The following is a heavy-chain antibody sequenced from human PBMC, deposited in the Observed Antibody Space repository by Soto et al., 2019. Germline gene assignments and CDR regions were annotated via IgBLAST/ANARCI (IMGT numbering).Heavy chain of an antibody. J-gene: IGHJ4*02. Sequence: ASVKVSCKASGYTFTGHYIHWVRQAPEQGPEWMGEIGPESGATRYAEKFQGRVTMTLDTAITTVYMELKNLSPDDTAVFYFGRGRSGQNDVFYWGQGTPVTVSS. D-gene: IGHD1-1*01. CDR2: IGPESGAT. V-gene: IGHV1-2*02. CDR1: GYTFTGHY. CDR3: GRGRSGQNDVFY.